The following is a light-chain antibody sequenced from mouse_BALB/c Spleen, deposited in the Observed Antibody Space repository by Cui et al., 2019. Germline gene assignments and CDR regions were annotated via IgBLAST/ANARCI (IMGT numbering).Light chain of an antibody. CDR1: ASVNY. Sequence: QIVLTHSPAIMSAPPGEKVTITCSASASVNYMHWFQQKPGTSPKLWIYSTSNLASGVPARFSGSGSGTSYSLTISRMEAEDAATYYCQQRSSYPFTFGSGTKLEIK. V-gene: IGKV4-57*01. CDR3: QQRSSYPFT. CDR2: STS. J-gene: IGKJ4*01.